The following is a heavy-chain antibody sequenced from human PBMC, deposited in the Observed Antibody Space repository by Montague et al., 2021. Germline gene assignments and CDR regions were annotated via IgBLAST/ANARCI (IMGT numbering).Heavy chain of an antibody. D-gene: IGHD2-21*01. CDR3: ANSGGGGGSPRWAY. J-gene: IGHJ4*02. CDR1: GFIFSNYA. V-gene: IGHV3-23*01. CDR2: IGGTSGVT. Sequence: SLRLSCAASGFIFSNYAMSWVRLAPGEGLEWVSLIGGTSGVTTYADSVKGRFTISRDNSKSTLWLQLNSLRAEGTGVYYCANSGGGGGSPRWAYWGQGTLVTVSS.